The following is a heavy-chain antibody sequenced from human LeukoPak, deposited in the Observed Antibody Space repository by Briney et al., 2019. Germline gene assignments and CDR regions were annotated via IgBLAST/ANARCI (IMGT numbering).Heavy chain of an antibody. CDR2: IRHDESKT. J-gene: IGHJ6*03. CDR1: GLIFSSYG. D-gene: IGHD3-16*01. CDR3: AKPVIPSAYQGTYYMDV. V-gene: IGHV3-30*02. Sequence: PGGSLRLSCAASGLIFSSYGMHWVRPDPGERLEWVAYIRHDESKTFYADSVKGRFTISRDNSKNTLYLQMHSLRAEDTALYYCAKPVIPSAYQGTYYMDVWGKGTTVTVSS.